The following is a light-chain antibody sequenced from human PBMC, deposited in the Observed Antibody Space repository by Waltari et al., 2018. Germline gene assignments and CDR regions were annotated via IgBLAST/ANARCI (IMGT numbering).Light chain of an antibody. CDR2: GAS. J-gene: IGKJ1*01. CDR1: QSLISTD. Sequence: EILLTQSPGTLSLSPGERATLSCRASQSLISTDLAWYQQKPGQAPRLLIYGASSRATDIPDRFSGSGSGTDFTLTISRLEPEDFAVYYCQQFDSSPWTFGQGTKVEIK. V-gene: IGKV3-20*01. CDR3: QQFDSSPWT.